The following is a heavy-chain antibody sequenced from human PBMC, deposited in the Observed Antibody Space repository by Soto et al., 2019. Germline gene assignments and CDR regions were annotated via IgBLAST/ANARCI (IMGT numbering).Heavy chain of an antibody. V-gene: IGHV1-8*01. J-gene: IGHJ5*02. Sequence: QVQLVQTGAEVKKPGASVKVSCKASGYTFTTYDINWVRQATGQGFEWMGWMNPDSGNTGYAQKFQGGVTMTRNTSINTAYMELSSLRSEDTAVYYCILDYYSSGSYSSWGQGALVTVSS. D-gene: IGHD3-10*01. CDR1: GYTFTTYD. CDR3: ILDYYSSGSYSS. CDR2: MNPDSGNT.